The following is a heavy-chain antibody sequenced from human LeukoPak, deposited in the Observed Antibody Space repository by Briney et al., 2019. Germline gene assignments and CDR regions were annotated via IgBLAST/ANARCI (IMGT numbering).Heavy chain of an antibody. V-gene: IGHV4-4*07. D-gene: IGHD3-3*01. CDR3: ARVSDFWSGTYYFDY. J-gene: IGHJ4*02. Sequence: SETLSLTCTVSGGSISSYYWSWIRQPAGKGLEWIGRIYTSGSTNYNPYLKSRVTMSVDTSKNQFSLKLSSVTAADTAVYYCARVSDFWSGTYYFDYWGQGTLVTVSS. CDR1: GGSISSYY. CDR2: IYTSGST.